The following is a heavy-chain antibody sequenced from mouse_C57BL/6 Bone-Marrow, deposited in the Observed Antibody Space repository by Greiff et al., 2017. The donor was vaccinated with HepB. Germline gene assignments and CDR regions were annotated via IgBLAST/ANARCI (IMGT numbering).Heavy chain of an antibody. CDR3: AREGLLRDFDY. Sequence: VQLQQSGPGLVKPSQTVFLTCTVTGISITTGNYRWSWIRQFPGNKLEWIGYIYYSGTITYNPSLTSRTTITRDTPKNQFFLEMNSLTAEDTATYYCAREGLLRDFDYWGQGTTLTVSS. V-gene: IGHV3-5*01. D-gene: IGHD2-3*01. CDR2: IYYSGTI. CDR1: GISITTGNYR. J-gene: IGHJ2*01.